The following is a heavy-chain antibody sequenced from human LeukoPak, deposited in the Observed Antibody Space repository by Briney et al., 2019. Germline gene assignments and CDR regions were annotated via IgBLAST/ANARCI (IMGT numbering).Heavy chain of an antibody. V-gene: IGHV3-23*01. J-gene: IGHJ4*02. CDR1: GFTFSSYA. CDR2: ISGSGGST. D-gene: IGHD3-10*01. Sequence: PGGSLRLSCAASGFTFSSYAMSWVRQAPGKGLEWVSAISGSGGSTYYADSVKGRFTISRDNSKNTLYLQMNSLRAEDTAVYYCARDFGEYPQYYFDYWGQGTLVTVSS. CDR3: ARDFGEYPQYYFDY.